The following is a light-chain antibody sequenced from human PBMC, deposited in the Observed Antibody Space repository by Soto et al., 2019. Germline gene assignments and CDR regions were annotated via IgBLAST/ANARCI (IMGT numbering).Light chain of an antibody. CDR2: DAS. CDR3: QQYNSYSRT. J-gene: IGKJ1*01. CDR1: QSISSY. Sequence: DIQMTQSPSSLSASVGDRVTITCRASQSISSYLNWYQQKPGKAPKLLIYDASDLESGVPSRFSGSGSGTEFTLTISSLQPGDFATYYCQQYNSYSRTFGQGTKVDIK. V-gene: IGKV1-5*01.